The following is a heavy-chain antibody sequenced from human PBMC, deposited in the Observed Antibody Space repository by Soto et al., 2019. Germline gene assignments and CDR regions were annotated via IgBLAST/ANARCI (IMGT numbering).Heavy chain of an antibody. V-gene: IGHV1-2*02. CDR2: FNPNSGGT. D-gene: IGHD2-15*01. CDR3: ARDIDMDIVVEVAATAPGY. Sequence: QVQLVQSGAEVRKPGASVKVSCKASGYTFTGYYMHWVRQAPGQGLEWMGWFNPNSGGTNYAQKLQGRVTMTRDPSISTAYMELSRLRSDDTAVYYCARDIDMDIVVEVAATAPGYWGQGTLVTVSS. CDR1: GYTFTGYY. J-gene: IGHJ4*02.